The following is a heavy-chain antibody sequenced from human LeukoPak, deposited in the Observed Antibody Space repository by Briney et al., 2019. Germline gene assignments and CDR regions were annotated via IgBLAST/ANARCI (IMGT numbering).Heavy chain of an antibody. CDR1: GGSISSYY. Sequence: SETLSLTCTVSGGSISSYYWSWIRQPAGKGLEWIGRIYISGSNNYNPSLKSRVTMSVDTSKNQFSLKLSSVTAADTAVYYCARLYRFWFGELFWFDPWGQGTLVTVSS. J-gene: IGHJ5*02. CDR3: ARLYRFWFGELFWFDP. CDR2: IYISGSN. D-gene: IGHD3-10*01. V-gene: IGHV4-4*07.